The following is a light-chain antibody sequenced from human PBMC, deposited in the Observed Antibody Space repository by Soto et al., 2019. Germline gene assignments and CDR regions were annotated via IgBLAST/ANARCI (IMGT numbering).Light chain of an antibody. Sequence: IKMTQSPATLSASPRDRATLSCRASQPVNNNLAWYQQKPGQAPRLLIYGVSTRATGISARFSGGGSVTEFTLTISSLQSEDFAVYYCQQYEKWPPSITFGQGTRQEVK. CDR1: QPVNNN. V-gene: IGKV3-15*01. CDR2: GVS. J-gene: IGKJ5*01. CDR3: QQYEKWPPSIT.